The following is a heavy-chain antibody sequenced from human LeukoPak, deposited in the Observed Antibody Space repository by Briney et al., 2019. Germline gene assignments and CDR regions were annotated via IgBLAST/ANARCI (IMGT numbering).Heavy chain of an antibody. Sequence: GASVKVSCKASGYTFTGYYMHWVRQAPGQGLEWMGWINPNSGGTNYAQKFQGRVTMTRDMSTSTVYMELRSLRSDDTAVYYCASPRETYYYGSGSYSPLDYWGQGTLVTVSS. CDR3: ASPRETYYYGSGSYSPLDY. CDR2: INPNSGGT. V-gene: IGHV1-2*02. J-gene: IGHJ4*02. D-gene: IGHD3-10*01. CDR1: GYTFTGYY.